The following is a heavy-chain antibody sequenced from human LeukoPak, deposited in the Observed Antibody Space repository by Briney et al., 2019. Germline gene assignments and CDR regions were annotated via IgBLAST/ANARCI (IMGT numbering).Heavy chain of an antibody. Sequence: ASVKVSCKASGYTFTSYDINWVRQATGQGLEWMGWMNPNSGNTGYAQKFQGRVTITRNTCISTAYMELSSLRSEDTAVYYCARLPMAARRILAFDYWGQGTLVTVPS. D-gene: IGHD6-6*01. CDR1: GYTFTSYD. CDR3: ARLPMAARRILAFDY. CDR2: MNPNSGNT. J-gene: IGHJ4*02. V-gene: IGHV1-8*03.